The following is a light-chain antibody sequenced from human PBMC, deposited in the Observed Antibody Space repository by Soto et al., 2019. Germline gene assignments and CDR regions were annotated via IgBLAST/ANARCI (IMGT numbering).Light chain of an antibody. CDR3: GSWDNNLRAYV. Sequence: QSVLTQLPSVSATPGQKVTISCSAGGSNLGRNYVSWYQQLPGTAPRLLIYDNVYRFSGIPDRFSASKSGTSATLGISGLQTGDEGDYYCGSWDNNLRAYVFGTGTKVTVL. V-gene: IGLV1-51*01. CDR1: GSNLGRNY. J-gene: IGLJ1*01. CDR2: DNV.